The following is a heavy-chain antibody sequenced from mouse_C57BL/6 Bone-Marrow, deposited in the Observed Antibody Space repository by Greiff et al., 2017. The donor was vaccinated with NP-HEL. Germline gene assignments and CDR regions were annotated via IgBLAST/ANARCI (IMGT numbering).Heavy chain of an antibody. CDR2: ISSGGGYI. V-gene: IGHV5-9-1*02. Sequence: EVQLVESGDGLVKPGGSLKLSCAASGSTFSSYAMSLVRQTPEKRLVWVAYISSGGGYIYYSATVKGRFSITRDNARNTLYLHMSSLKSEDTAMYYCTRDITTVPLDYWGQGTTLTVSS. J-gene: IGHJ2*01. D-gene: IGHD1-1*01. CDR1: GSTFSSYA. CDR3: TRDITTVPLDY.